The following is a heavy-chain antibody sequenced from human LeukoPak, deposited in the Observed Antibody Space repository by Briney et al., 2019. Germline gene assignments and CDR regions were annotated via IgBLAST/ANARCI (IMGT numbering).Heavy chain of an antibody. CDR1: GYTFTSYG. CDR3: ARAGSVFWSGYYTD. Sequence: ASVKVSCKASGYTFTSYGISWVRQAPGQGLEWMGWISAYNGNTNYAQKLQGRVTMTTDTSTSTAYMELRSLRSDDTAVYYCARAGSVFWSGYYTDWGQGTLVTVSS. CDR2: ISAYNGNT. V-gene: IGHV1-18*01. D-gene: IGHD3-3*01. J-gene: IGHJ4*02.